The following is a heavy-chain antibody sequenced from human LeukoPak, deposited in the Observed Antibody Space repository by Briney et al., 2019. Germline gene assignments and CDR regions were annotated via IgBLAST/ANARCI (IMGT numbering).Heavy chain of an antibody. J-gene: IGHJ4*02. CDR3: ARDPLPVDY. Sequence: GGSLRLSCAASGFTFSSYSMNWVRQAPGKGLEWVSYISSSSSTIYYADSVKGRFTISRDNAKNSLYLQMNSLRAEDTAVYYCARDPLPVDYWGQGTLVTVSS. CDR2: ISSSSSTI. CDR1: GFTFSSYS. V-gene: IGHV3-48*01.